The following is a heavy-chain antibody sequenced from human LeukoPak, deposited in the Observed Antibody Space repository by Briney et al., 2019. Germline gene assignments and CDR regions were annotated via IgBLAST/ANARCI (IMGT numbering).Heavy chain of an antibody. D-gene: IGHD1-26*01. CDR3: ARRIVGAVIDY. CDR2: IYYSGST. J-gene: IGHJ4*02. V-gene: IGHV4-61*01. Sequence: TSETLSLTCTVSGGSVSSSSYYWSWIRQPPGKGLEWIGYIYYSGSTNYNPSLKSRVTISVDKSKNQFSLKLSSVTAADTAVYYCARRIVGAVIDYWGQGSLVTVSS. CDR1: GGSVSSSSYY.